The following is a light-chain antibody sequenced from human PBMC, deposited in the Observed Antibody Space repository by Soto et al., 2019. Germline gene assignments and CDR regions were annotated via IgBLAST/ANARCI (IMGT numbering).Light chain of an antibody. Sequence: QSVLTQPPSASGTPGQRVTISWSGSSSNNGSNTVNWYQQLPGTAPKLLIYSNNQRPSGVPDRFSGSKSGTSASLAISGLQSEDEADYYCAAWDDSLNVLYVFGTGTKVTVL. CDR2: SNN. J-gene: IGLJ1*01. CDR1: SSNNGSNT. CDR3: AAWDDSLNVLYV. V-gene: IGLV1-44*01.